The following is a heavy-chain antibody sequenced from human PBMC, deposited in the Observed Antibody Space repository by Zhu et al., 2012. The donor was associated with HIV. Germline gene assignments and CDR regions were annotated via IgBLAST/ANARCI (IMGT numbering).Heavy chain of an antibody. CDR1: GGSISRDNYF. Sequence: QVQLQESGPGLVKPSETLSLTCTVSGGSISRDNYFWGWIRRPPGKGLEWIGSFYYGGTTYYKSSLKSRVTISVDTSKNHFSLKLSSVTAADTAVYYCAAYIYASGXTFDSWGPEPGHRLL. CDR3: AAYIYASGXTFDS. CDR2: FYYGGTT. V-gene: IGHV4-39*02. D-gene: IGHD3-10*01. J-gene: IGHJ4*02.